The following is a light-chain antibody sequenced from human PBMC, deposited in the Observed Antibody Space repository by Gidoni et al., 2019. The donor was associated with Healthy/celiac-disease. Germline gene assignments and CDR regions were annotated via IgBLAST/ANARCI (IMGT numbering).Light chain of an antibody. J-gene: IGKJ3*01. Sequence: DIQMTQSPSSLSASVGDRVTITCRASQSISSYLNWYQQKPGKAPKLLIYAASSLQSGVPSRFSGSGSGTDFPLTISSLQPEDFSTYYCQQSYSTPRTFGPXTKVEIK. CDR1: QSISSY. CDR3: QQSYSTPRT. V-gene: IGKV1-39*01. CDR2: AAS.